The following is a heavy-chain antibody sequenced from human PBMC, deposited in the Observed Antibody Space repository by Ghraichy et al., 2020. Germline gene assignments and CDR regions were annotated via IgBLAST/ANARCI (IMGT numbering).Heavy chain of an antibody. CDR2: ISSSSSYI. D-gene: IGHD4-23*01. CDR3: ARETLDYGGNHVAFDI. Sequence: GRSLRLSCAASGFTFSSYSMNWVRQAPGKGLEWVSSISSSSSYIYYADSVKGRFTISRDNAKNSLYLQMNSLRAEDTAVYYCARETLDYGGNHVAFDIWGQGTMVTVSS. V-gene: IGHV3-21*01. J-gene: IGHJ3*02. CDR1: GFTFSSYS.